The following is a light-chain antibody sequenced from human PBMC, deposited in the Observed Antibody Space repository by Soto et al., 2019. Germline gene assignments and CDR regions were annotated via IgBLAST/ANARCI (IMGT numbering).Light chain of an antibody. Sequence: SYELTQPPSVSVAPGQTARITCGGNNIGTTSVHWYQQKPGQAPVLVVYDDSDRPSGIPERFSGSNSGNTATLTISRVEAGDEADFYCQVWDKSSDDYVFGTGTKLTVL. CDR1: NIGTTS. V-gene: IGLV3-21*02. CDR3: QVWDKSSDDYV. J-gene: IGLJ1*01. CDR2: DDS.